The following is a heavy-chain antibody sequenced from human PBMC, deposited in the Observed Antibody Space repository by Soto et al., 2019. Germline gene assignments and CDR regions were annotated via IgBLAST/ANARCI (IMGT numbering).Heavy chain of an antibody. J-gene: IGHJ4*02. D-gene: IGHD6-13*01. Sequence: EVQLVESGGGLIQPGGSLRLSCAASGFTVSSNYMSWVRQAPGKGLEWVSVIYSGGSTYYADSVKGRFTISRDNSKNTLYLQMNSLRAEDTAVYYWARVARIAAAGFDYWGQGTLVTVSS. V-gene: IGHV3-53*01. CDR2: IYSGGST. CDR3: ARVARIAAAGFDY. CDR1: GFTVSSNY.